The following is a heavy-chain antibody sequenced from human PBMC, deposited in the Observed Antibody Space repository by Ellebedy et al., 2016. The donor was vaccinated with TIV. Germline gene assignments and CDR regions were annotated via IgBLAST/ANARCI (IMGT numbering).Heavy chain of an antibody. D-gene: IGHD2-15*01. CDR3: AREKGEVVAANNWFDP. Sequence: GSLRLXCTVSGGSISSYYWSWIRQPAGKGLEWIGRIYTSGSTNYNPSLKSRVTMSVDTSKNQFSLKLNSVTAADTALYYCAREKGEVVAANNWFDPWGQGTLVTVSS. J-gene: IGHJ5*02. CDR1: GGSISSYY. V-gene: IGHV4-4*07. CDR2: IYTSGST.